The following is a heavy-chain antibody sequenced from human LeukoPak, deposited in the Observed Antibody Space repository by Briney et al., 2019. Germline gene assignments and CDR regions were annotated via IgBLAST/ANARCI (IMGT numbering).Heavy chain of an antibody. J-gene: IGHJ4*02. CDR1: GGSISSGSYY. CDR3: ASHRITIFGVVEEDY. Sequence: SETLSLTCTVSGGSISSGSYYWSWIRQPAGKGLEWIGRIYTSGSTNYNPSLKSRVAISVDTSKNQFSLKLSSVTAADTAVYYCASHRITIFGVVEEDYWGQGTLVTVSS. D-gene: IGHD3-3*01. CDR2: IYTSGST. V-gene: IGHV4-61*02.